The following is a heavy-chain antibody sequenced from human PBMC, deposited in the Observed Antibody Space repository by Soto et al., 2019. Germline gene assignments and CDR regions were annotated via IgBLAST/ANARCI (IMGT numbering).Heavy chain of an antibody. Sequence: EVQLLESGGGLVQPGGSLRLSCAASGFTFSSYAMSWVRQAPGKGLEWVSAISRSGGSTYYADSVKGRFTISRDNSKNTLYLQMNSLRAEDTAVYYCAKDGPTDPSNSDLGLGWGQGTLVTVSS. CDR2: ISRSGGST. V-gene: IGHV3-23*01. CDR1: GFTFSSYA. CDR3: AKDGPTDPSNSDLGLG. D-gene: IGHD2-21*01. J-gene: IGHJ4*02.